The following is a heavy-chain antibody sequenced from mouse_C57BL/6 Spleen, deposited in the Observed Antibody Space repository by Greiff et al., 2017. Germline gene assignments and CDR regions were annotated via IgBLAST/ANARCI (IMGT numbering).Heavy chain of an antibody. Sequence: EVQRVESGGGLVKPGGSLKLSCAASGFTFSSYAMSWVRQTPEKRLEWVATISDGGSYTYYPDNVKGRFTISRDNAKNNLYLQMSHLKSEDTAMYYCARDGTVADWYFDVWGTGTTVTVSS. V-gene: IGHV5-4*01. CDR2: ISDGGSYT. CDR3: ARDGTVADWYFDV. J-gene: IGHJ1*03. CDR1: GFTFSSYA. D-gene: IGHD1-1*01.